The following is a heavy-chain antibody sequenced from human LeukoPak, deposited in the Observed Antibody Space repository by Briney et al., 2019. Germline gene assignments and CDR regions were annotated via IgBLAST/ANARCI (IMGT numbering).Heavy chain of an antibody. CDR1: GFTFSSYS. J-gene: IGHJ4*02. CDR2: ISSSSSYI. V-gene: IGHV3-21*01. D-gene: IGHD3-10*01. Sequence: GGSLRLSCAASGFTFSSYSMNWVRQAPGKGLEWVSSISSSSSYIYYADSVKGRFTISRDNAKNSLYLQMNSLRAEDTAVYYCARDAIYYYGSGSYSDWGQGTLVTVSS. CDR3: ARDAIYYYGSGSYSD.